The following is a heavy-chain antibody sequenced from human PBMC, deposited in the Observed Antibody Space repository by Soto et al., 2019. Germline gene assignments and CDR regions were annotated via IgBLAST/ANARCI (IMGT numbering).Heavy chain of an antibody. J-gene: IGHJ4*02. CDR1: EFTFSTYA. CDR3: AKGALSTYFD. CDR2: IGSGGSPT. D-gene: IGHD3-9*01. V-gene: IGHV3-23*01. Sequence: GGSLRLSCAASEFTFSTYAMSWVRQAPGKGLEWVSSIGSGGSPTHYADSVKGRFTISRDNSKNTLYLQMNSLRAEDTAVYYCAKGALSTYFDWGQGTLVTVSS.